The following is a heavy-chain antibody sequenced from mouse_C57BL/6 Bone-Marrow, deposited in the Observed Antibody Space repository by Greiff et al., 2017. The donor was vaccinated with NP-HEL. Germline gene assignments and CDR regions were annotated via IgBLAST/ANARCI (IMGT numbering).Heavy chain of an antibody. CDR2: IGPSDSET. J-gene: IGHJ4*01. V-gene: IGHV1-52*01. CDR1: GYTFTSYW. D-gene: IGHD1-1*01. CDR3: ARKPFYYGSSYYAMDY. Sequence: QVQLQQPGAELVRPGSSVKLSCKASGYTFTSYWMHWVKQRPIQGLEWIGNIGPSDSETHYNQKFKDKATLTVDKSSSTAYMQLSSLTSEDSAVYYCARKPFYYGSSYYAMDYWGQGTSVTVSS.